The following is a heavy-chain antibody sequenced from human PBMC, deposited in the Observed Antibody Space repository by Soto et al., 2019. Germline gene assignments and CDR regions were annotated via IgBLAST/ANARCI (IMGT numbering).Heavy chain of an antibody. CDR2: ISYDGSNK. J-gene: IGHJ6*02. V-gene: IGHV3-30*18. CDR1: GLTFSSYG. CDR3: AKDARKGTYYYYYYGMDV. Sequence: GGSLRLSCAASGLTFSSYGMHWVRQAPGKGLEWVAVISYDGSNKYYADSVKGRFTISRDNSKNTLYLQMNSLRAEDTAVYYCAKDARKGTYYYYYYGMDVWGQGTTVTVSS. D-gene: IGHD1-1*01.